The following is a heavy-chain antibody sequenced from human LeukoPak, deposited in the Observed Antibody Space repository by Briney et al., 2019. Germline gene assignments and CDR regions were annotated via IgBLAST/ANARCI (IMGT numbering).Heavy chain of an antibody. CDR2: IKTDGSLI. CDR3: ARDLNWETY. D-gene: IGHD7-27*01. V-gene: IGHV3-7*01. CDR1: GFTFISYW. Sequence: GGSLRLSCVASGFTFISYWMTWVRQAPGKGLEWVANIKTDGSLIYYVDSVKGRFTISRDNAKNSLFLEMTSLRVEDTAVYYCARDLNWETYWGQGTLVSVSS. J-gene: IGHJ4*02.